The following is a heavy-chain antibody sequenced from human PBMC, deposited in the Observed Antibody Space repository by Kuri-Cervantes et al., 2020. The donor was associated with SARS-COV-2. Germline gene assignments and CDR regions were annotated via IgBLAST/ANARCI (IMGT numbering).Heavy chain of an antibody. CDR2: ISYDGSNK. CDR1: GFTFSSYA. V-gene: IGHV3-30-3*01. J-gene: IGHJ6*03. CDR3: ARDHSQLLFLLDYYYYMDV. Sequence: GESLKISCAASGFTFSSYAMHWVRQAPGKGLEWVAVISYDGSNKYYADSVKGRFTISRDNSKNTLYLQMNSLRSDDTAVYYCARDHSQLLFLLDYYYYMDVWGKGTTVTVSS. D-gene: IGHD2-2*01.